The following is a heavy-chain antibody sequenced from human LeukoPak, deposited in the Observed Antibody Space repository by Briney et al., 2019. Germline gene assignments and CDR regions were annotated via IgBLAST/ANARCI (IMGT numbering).Heavy chain of an antibody. Sequence: SQTLSLTCTVSGGSISGYYWSWIRQPPGKGLEWIGYVYYSASTNYNPSLKSRVTISVDPSKKQFSLRLSSVTAADTAVYFCARGIITTVATFDYWGQGTLVTVSS. CDR3: ARGIITTVATFDY. V-gene: IGHV4-59*01. J-gene: IGHJ4*02. CDR2: VYYSAST. D-gene: IGHD4-17*01. CDR1: GGSISGYY.